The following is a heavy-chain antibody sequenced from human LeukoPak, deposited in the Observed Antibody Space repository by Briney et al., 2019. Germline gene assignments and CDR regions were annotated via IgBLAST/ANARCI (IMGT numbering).Heavy chain of an antibody. CDR1: GFTFSSYA. CDR3: AKDALDLSYYYYGMDV. Sequence: PGGSLRLSCAASGFTFSSYAMHWVRQAPGKGLEWVAVISYDGSNKYYADSVKGRFTISRDNSKNTLYLQMNSLRAEDTAVYYCAKDALDLSYYYYGMDVWGQGTTVTVSS. V-gene: IGHV3-30-3*01. CDR2: ISYDGSNK. D-gene: IGHD3-9*01. J-gene: IGHJ6*02.